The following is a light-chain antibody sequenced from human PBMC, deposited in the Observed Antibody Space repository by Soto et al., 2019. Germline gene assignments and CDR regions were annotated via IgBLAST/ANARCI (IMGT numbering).Light chain of an antibody. J-gene: IGKJ1*01. V-gene: IGKV1-5*03. Sequence: DIQMTQSPSTLSASVGDRVTITCRASQRINWLAWYQQKPGKAPKLLIYKVSSLESGVPSRFSGSRSGTEFTITISSLQPDDFAAFYCQQDTTYPWTFGQGTKVEI. CDR1: QRINW. CDR2: KVS. CDR3: QQDTTYPWT.